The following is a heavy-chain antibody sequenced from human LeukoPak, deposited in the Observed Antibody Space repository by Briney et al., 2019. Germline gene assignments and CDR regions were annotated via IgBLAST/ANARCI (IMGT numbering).Heavy chain of an antibody. J-gene: IGHJ6*02. CDR1: GGTFSSYA. CDR3: ARGRDYDSSGYYNLHYYGMDV. D-gene: IGHD3-22*01. V-gene: IGHV1-69*01. Sequence: SVTVSCKASGGTFSSYAISWVRQAPGQGLEWMGGIIPIFGTANYAQKFQGRVTITADESTSTAYMELSSLRSEDTAVYYCARGRDYDSSGYYNLHYYGMDVWGQGTTVTVSS. CDR2: IIPIFGTA.